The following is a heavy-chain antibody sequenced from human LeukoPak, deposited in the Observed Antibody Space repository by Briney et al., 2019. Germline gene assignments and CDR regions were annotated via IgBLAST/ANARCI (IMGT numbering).Heavy chain of an antibody. D-gene: IGHD3-10*01. Sequence: GGSLRLSCKGSGVTFGDYAVTWFRQAPGKGLGWVGFARTKTHGGAPETAASVKGRFNVSRDDSEGIAYHQMTSLRTDDTAMYYCARVNFRDYRGYTWFEPWGQGTLVTVSS. CDR3: ARVNFRDYRGYTWFEP. CDR2: ARTKTHGGAP. CDR1: GVTFGDYA. J-gene: IGHJ5*02. V-gene: IGHV3-49*03.